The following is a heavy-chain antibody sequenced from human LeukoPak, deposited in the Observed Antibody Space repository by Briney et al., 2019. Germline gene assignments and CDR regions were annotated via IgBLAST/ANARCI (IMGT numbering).Heavy chain of an antibody. Sequence: GGSLRLSCTASGRTFSSYGMHWVRQAPGKGLEWLTIIWYAGSDKYYADSVRGRFTSSRDNSKNTLYLQMNGLRAEDKAVYYCGKGLGSSGNYLDRVDYWGQGTLVTVSS. CDR2: IWYAGSDK. CDR1: GRTFSSYG. V-gene: IGHV3-33*06. D-gene: IGHD3-22*01. CDR3: GKGLGSSGNYLDRVDY. J-gene: IGHJ4*02.